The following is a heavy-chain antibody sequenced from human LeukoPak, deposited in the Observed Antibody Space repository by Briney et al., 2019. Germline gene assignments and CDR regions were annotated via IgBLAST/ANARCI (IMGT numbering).Heavy chain of an antibody. CDR3: ARVRIRWVSVITFFDY. CDR1: GFTFSSYS. CDR2: ISSSSNYI. D-gene: IGHD3-22*01. Sequence: GGSLRLSCAASGFTFSSYSMNWVRQAPGKGLEWVSSISSSSNYIYYADSVKGRFTISRDNAKNSLYLQMNSLRAEDTAVYYCARVRIRWVSVITFFDYWGQGTLVTVSS. J-gene: IGHJ4*02. V-gene: IGHV3-21*04.